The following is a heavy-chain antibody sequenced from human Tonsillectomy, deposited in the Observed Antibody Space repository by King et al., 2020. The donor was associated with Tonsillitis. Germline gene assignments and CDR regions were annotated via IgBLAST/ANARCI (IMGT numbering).Heavy chain of an antibody. D-gene: IGHD3-3*01. CDR2: ISGSADST. CDR3: AKASSIFGVAVGGLDN. J-gene: IGHJ4*02. Sequence: VQLLESGGGLVQPGGSLRLSCAASGFTFSSYAMSWVRQAPGTGLEWVSTISGSADSTYYADAVKGRFTISRDKSKNTLYLQMNSLRVEDTAVYYCAKASSIFGVAVGGLDNWGQGTLVTVSS. CDR1: GFTFSSYA. V-gene: IGHV3-23*01.